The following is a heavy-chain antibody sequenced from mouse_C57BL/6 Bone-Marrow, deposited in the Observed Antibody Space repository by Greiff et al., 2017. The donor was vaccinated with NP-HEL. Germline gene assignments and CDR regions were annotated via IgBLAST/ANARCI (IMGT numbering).Heavy chain of an antibody. Sequence: EVKLMESEGGLVQPGSSMKLSCTASGFTFSDYYMAWVRQVPEKGLEWVANINYDGSSTYYLDSLKCRFIISRDNAKNILYLQMSSLKSEDTATYYCARAYGSSLGLAYWGQGTLVTVSA. CDR2: INYDGSST. V-gene: IGHV5-16*01. CDR3: ARAYGSSLGLAY. D-gene: IGHD1-1*01. CDR1: GFTFSDYY. J-gene: IGHJ3*01.